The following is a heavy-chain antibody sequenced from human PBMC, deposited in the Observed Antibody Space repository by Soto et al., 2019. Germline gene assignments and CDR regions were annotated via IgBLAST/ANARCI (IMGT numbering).Heavy chain of an antibody. CDR3: THRQSATFDL. J-gene: IGHJ3*01. Sequence: QITLKESGPTLVKPTQTLRLTCTFSGFSVDTSAVAVGWIRQPPGKGLEWLALIYGNDDKTYSPSLRSRLTITKDTSKNQVVLTMTNMDPVDAATYYCTHRQSATFDLWGQGAMVTISS. CDR1: GFSVDTSAVA. CDR2: IYGNDDK. V-gene: IGHV2-5*01.